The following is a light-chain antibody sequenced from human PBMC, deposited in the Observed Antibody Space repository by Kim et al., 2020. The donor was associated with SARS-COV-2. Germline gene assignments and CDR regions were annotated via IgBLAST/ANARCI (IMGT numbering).Light chain of an antibody. CDR2: GAS. Sequence: EIVMTQSPATLSVSPGERATLSCRASQSVRSNLAWYQQKPGQAPRLLIYGASTRATGIPARFSGSGSGTEFTLTISSLQSEDFAVYYYQQYTNWPYTFGQGTKLVI. CDR1: QSVRSN. J-gene: IGKJ2*01. V-gene: IGKV3-15*01. CDR3: QQYTNWPYT.